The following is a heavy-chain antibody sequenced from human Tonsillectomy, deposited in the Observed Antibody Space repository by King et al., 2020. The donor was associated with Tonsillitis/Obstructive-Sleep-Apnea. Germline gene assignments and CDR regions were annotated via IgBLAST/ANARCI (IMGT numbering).Heavy chain of an antibody. CDR2: ISGRGGST. J-gene: IGHJ4*02. CDR3: AKMVVVVAAITYFDY. CDR1: GFTFSSYA. V-gene: IGHV3-23*04. D-gene: IGHD2-15*01. Sequence: QLVESGGGLVQPGGSLRLSCAASGFTFSSYAMSWVRQAPGKGLEWVSAISGRGGSTYYADSVKGRFTISRDNFKNTLYLQMNSLRAEETAVYYVAKMVVVVAAITYFDYWGQGTLVTVSS.